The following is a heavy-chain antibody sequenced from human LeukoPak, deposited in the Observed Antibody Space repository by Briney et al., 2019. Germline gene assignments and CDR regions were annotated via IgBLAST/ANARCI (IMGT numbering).Heavy chain of an antibody. D-gene: IGHD3-22*01. CDR2: IIPILGIA. Sequence: ASVKVSCKASGGTFSSYAISWVRQAPGQGLEWMGRIIPILGIANYAQKFQGRVTITADKSTSTAYMELSSLRSEDTAVYYCARASHYYDSSGYFSLYFDYWGQGTLVTVSS. CDR3: ARASHYYDSSGYFSLYFDY. J-gene: IGHJ4*02. V-gene: IGHV1-69*04. CDR1: GGTFSSYA.